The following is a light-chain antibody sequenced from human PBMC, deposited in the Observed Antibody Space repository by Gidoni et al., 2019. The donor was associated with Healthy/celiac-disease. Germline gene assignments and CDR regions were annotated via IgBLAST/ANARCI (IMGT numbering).Light chain of an antibody. Sequence: VLTQTPGTLSSSPGESATLSCRASQSVSSSYLAWYQQKPGQAPRLLICGASSRATGSPDRFSGSGSGTDFTLTISRLEPEDCAVYNCQQPRVFGGGTKVEIK. CDR3: QQPRV. J-gene: IGKJ4*01. CDR1: QSVSSSY. V-gene: IGKV3-20*01. CDR2: GAS.